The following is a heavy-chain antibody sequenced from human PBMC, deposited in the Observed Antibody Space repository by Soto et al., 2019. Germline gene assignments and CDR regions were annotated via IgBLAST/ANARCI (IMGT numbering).Heavy chain of an antibody. J-gene: IGHJ3*02. CDR2: ISSSSSYI. D-gene: IGHD6-19*01. V-gene: IGHV3-21*01. Sequence: PGGPRPLYWGPSEFPVSGATMDGVHTAPGKWLEWVSSISSSSSYIYYADSVKGRFTISRDNAKNSMYMQMNSVRAEATAVYYCARDRECGSGCHVAFDIWGQGKMVPV. CDR3: ARDRECGSGCHVAFDI. CDR1: EFPVSGAT.